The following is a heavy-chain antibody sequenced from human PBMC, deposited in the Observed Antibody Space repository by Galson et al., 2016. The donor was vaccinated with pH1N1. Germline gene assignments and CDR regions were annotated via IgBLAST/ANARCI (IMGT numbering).Heavy chain of an antibody. D-gene: IGHD2/OR15-2a*01. CDR1: GFPFSSYA. Sequence: SLRLSCAASGFPFSSYAMHWVRQAPGKGLAWVAVVSYDGKNKYLADSVKGRFTISRDNSKNTVYLQMNSLGPDDTAVYYCARFLEEYFLYGMDVWGQGTTVTVSS. J-gene: IGHJ6*02. CDR2: VSYDGKNK. CDR3: ARFLEEYFLYGMDV. V-gene: IGHV3-30*04.